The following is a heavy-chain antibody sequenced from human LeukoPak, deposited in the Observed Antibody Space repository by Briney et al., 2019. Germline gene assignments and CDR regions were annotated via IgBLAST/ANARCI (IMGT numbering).Heavy chain of an antibody. CDR2: IHTSGST. J-gene: IGHJ4*02. D-gene: IGHD5-24*01. CDR1: GGSISSGTYF. Sequence: SQTLSLTCTVSGGSISSGTYFWSWIRQPAGKGLEWIGRIHTSGSTNYSPSLRSRVTISVDTSKNQFSLNLSSVTAADTAVYNCARGVVEMATSWGYWGQGTLVTVSS. V-gene: IGHV4-61*02. CDR3: ARGVVEMATSWGY.